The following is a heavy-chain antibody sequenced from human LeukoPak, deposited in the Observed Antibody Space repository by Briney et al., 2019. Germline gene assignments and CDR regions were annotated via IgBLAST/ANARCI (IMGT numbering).Heavy chain of an antibody. V-gene: IGHV4-34*01. CDR2: INHSGST. Sequence: SETLSLTCAVYGGSFSGYYWSWIRQPPGKGLEWIGEINHSGSTNYNPSLKSRVSISVDSSKNQFSLKLTSVAAADTAVYYCARRISGWPYFDYWGRGTLVTVSS. J-gene: IGHJ4*02. CDR1: GGSFSGYY. D-gene: IGHD6-19*01. CDR3: ARRISGWPYFDY.